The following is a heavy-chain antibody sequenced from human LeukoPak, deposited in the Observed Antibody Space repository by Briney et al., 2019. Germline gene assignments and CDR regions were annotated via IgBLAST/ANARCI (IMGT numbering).Heavy chain of an antibody. CDR3: ASLNRARDAFDI. CDR1: GFTFSSYA. V-gene: IGHV3-23*01. D-gene: IGHD1-14*01. Sequence: PGGSLRLSCAASGFTFSSYAMSWVRQAPGKGLEWVSAISGSGGSTYYADSVKGRFTISRDNSKNTLYLQMNSLRAEDTAVYYCASLNRARDAFDIWGQGTMVTVSS. J-gene: IGHJ3*02. CDR2: ISGSGGST.